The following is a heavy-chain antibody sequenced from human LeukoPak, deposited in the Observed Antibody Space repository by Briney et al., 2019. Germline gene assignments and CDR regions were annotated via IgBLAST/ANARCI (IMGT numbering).Heavy chain of an antibody. J-gene: IGHJ4*02. CDR3: ARRISGGSSRVIDY. CDR2: INHIGST. D-gene: IGHD2-15*01. V-gene: IGHV4-34*01. CDR1: GFTFRTSG. Sequence: PGGSLRLSCAASGFTFRTSGMNWLRQPPGKGLEWVGEINHIGSTNYNPSLKSQVTISVDTSKNQFSLKLSSVTAADTAVYYCARRISGGSSRVIDYWGQGTPVTVSS.